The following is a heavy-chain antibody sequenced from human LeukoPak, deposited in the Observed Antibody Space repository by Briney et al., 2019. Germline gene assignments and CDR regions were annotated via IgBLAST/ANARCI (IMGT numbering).Heavy chain of an antibody. J-gene: IGHJ4*02. Sequence: GGSLRLSCVASGFTFSSYEMNWVRQAPGKGLEWVSYISSSGSTIYYADSVKGRFTISRDNSKNTLYLQMNSLRAEDTAVYYCATYTSWGGWGQGTLVTVSS. V-gene: IGHV3-48*03. CDR2: ISSSGSTI. D-gene: IGHD3-16*01. CDR1: GFTFSSYE. CDR3: ATYTSWGG.